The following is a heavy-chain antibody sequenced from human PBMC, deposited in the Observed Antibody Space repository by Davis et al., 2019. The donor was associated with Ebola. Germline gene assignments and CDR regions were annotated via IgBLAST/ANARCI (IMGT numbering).Heavy chain of an antibody. J-gene: IGHJ6*02. D-gene: IGHD5-12*01. CDR3: AGYSGYDEGDYYYYYGMDV. CDR1: GGSVSSGSYY. Sequence: SETLSLTCTVSGGSVSSGSYYWSWIRQPPGKGLEWIGYIYYSGSTYYNPSLKSRVTISVDTSKNQFSLKLSSVTAADTAVYYCAGYSGYDEGDYYYYYGMDVWGQGTTVTVSS. V-gene: IGHV4-61*01. CDR2: IYYSGST.